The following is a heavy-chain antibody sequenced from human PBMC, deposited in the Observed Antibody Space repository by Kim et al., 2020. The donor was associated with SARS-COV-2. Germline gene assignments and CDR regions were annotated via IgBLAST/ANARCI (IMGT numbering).Heavy chain of an antibody. D-gene: IGHD2-21*02. CDR1: GFSSDY. V-gene: IGHV3-53*01. CDR2: ICRDGST. J-gene: IGHJ6*01. CDR3: ARGQREQLVHCGGDRCTGMDV. Sequence: GGSLRLSCAASGFSSDYMSWDRQAPGKGLEWVSVICRDGSTYYAGSVKGRFTSSRNKSKNTLYPQMNSLRAEDTAETSCARGQREQLVHCGGDRCTGMDV.